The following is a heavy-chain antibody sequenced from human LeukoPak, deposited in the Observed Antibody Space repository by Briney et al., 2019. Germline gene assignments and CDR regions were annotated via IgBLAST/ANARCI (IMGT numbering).Heavy chain of an antibody. Sequence: GESLKISCKGSGYSFTSYWIGWVRQMPGKGLEWMGIIYPGDSDTRYSPSFQGQVTISADKSISTASLQWSSLQASDTAMYYCAAQHGGSSGGYYYYYMDVWGKGTTVTVSS. CDR1: GYSFTSYW. J-gene: IGHJ6*03. V-gene: IGHV5-51*01. D-gene: IGHD2-15*01. CDR2: IYPGDSDT. CDR3: AAQHGGSSGGYYYYYMDV.